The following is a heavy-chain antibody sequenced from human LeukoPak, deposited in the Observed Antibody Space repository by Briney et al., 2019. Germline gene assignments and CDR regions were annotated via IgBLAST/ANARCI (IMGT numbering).Heavy chain of an antibody. CDR2: ISDTGNT. Sequence: GGSLRLSCAASGFTLSSYAMSWVRQAPGKGLEWVSAISDTGNTYHADSVKGRFTISRDNSKNTLYLQMNSLRAEDTAVYYCAKGNYYGSGSYNWFDPWGQGTLVTVSS. D-gene: IGHD3-10*01. CDR1: GFTLSSYA. J-gene: IGHJ5*02. CDR3: AKGNYYGSGSYNWFDP. V-gene: IGHV3-23*01.